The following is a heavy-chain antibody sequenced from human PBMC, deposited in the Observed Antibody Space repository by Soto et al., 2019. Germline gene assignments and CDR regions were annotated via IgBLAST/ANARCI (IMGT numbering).Heavy chain of an antibody. CDR2: IYTSGST. CDR1: GVSISGYY. CDR3: ARGLSYTQDYFDY. Sequence: SETLSLTCTVSGVSISGYYWSWIRQPAGKGLEWIGRIYTSGSTNYNPSLKSRVTMSVDTSKNQFSLKLSSVTAADTAVYYCARGLSYTQDYFDYWGQGTLVTVSS. J-gene: IGHJ4*02. D-gene: IGHD1-26*01. V-gene: IGHV4-4*07.